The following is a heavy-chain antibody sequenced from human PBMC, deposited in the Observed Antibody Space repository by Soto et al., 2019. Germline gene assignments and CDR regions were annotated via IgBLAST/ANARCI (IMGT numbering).Heavy chain of an antibody. D-gene: IGHD5-18*01. Sequence: PSETLSLTYPFSGCSITSYYWSWIRQPPGKGLGWLGYIYYSGSTNYNPSLESRVTISVDTSKNHFSLKLSSVTAADTAVYYCARDRGQVRGYSYDSNNYYYYGMDVWGQGTTVTVSS. CDR1: GCSITSYY. CDR3: ARDRGQVRGYSYDSNNYYYYGMDV. CDR2: IYYSGST. J-gene: IGHJ6*02. V-gene: IGHV4-59*01.